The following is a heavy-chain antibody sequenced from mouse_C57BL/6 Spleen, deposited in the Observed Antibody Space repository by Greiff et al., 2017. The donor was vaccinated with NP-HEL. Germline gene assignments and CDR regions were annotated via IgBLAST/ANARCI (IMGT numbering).Heavy chain of an antibody. J-gene: IGHJ4*01. CDR3: ARNGIRSPSYAMDY. CDR2: IWSGGST. D-gene: IGHD4-1*01. CDR1: GFSLTSYG. Sequence: QVQLKESGPGLVQPSQSLSITCTVSGFSLTSYGVHWVRQSPGKGLEWLGVIWSGGSTDYNAAFISRLSISKDNSKSQVFFKMNSLQADDTAIYYCARNGIRSPSYAMDYWGQGTSVTVSS. V-gene: IGHV2-2*01.